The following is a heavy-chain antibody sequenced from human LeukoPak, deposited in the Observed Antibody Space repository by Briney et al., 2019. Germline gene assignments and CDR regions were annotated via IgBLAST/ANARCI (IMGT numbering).Heavy chain of an antibody. V-gene: IGHV4-39*01. CDR3: ARWNSYGYYFDY. CDR1: GGSISSSSYY. D-gene: IGHD5-18*01. J-gene: IGHJ4*02. Sequence: KTSETLSLTCTVSGGSISSSSYYWGWIRRPPGKGLEWIGSIYYSGSTYYNPSLKSRVTISVDTSKNQFSLKLSSVTAADTAVYYCARWNSYGYYFDYWGQGTLVTVSS. CDR2: IYYSGST.